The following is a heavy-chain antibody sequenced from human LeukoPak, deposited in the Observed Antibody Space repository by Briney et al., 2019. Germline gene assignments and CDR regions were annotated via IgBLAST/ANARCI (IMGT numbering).Heavy chain of an antibody. CDR3: ARLPGCSGADCFRAFDI. CDR1: GGSISSYY. CDR2: IYYSGST. D-gene: IGHD2-21*02. Sequence: NPSETLSLTCAVSGGSISSYYWSWIRQPPGKGLEWIGYIYYSGSTNYNPSLKSRVTISVDTSKNHFALSLTSVTAADTAVYYCARLPGCSGADCFRAFDIWGQGTMVTVSS. J-gene: IGHJ3*02. V-gene: IGHV4-59*08.